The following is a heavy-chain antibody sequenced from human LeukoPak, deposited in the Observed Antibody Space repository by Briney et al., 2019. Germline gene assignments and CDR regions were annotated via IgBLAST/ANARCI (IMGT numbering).Heavy chain of an antibody. J-gene: IGHJ4*02. CDR3: ARDPDYYDSSGYSR. CDR2: IYSGGST. D-gene: IGHD3-22*01. Sequence: GGSLRLSCAASGFTASSNYMSWVRQAPGKGLEWVSVIYSGGSTYYADSVKGRFTISRDNSKNTLYLQMNSLGAEDTAVYYCARDPDYYDSSGYSRWGQGTLVTVSS. CDR1: GFTASSNY. V-gene: IGHV3-53*01.